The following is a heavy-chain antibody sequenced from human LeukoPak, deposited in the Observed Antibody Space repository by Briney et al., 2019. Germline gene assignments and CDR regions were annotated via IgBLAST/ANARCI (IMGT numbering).Heavy chain of an antibody. Sequence: GASVKVSCKASGYTLTELSMHWVRQAPGKGLEWVGGFDPEDGETIYAQKFQGIVTMTDDTSTDTAYMELSSLRSEDTAVYYCATSVSGYYPGAGYFDYWGQGTLVTVSS. CDR3: ATSVSGYYPGAGYFDY. J-gene: IGHJ4*02. CDR1: GYTLTELS. CDR2: FDPEDGET. V-gene: IGHV1-24*01. D-gene: IGHD3-22*01.